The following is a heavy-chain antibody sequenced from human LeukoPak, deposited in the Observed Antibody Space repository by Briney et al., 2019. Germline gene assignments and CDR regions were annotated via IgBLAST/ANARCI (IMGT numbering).Heavy chain of an antibody. CDR1: GFTFSSYS. CDR2: ISSSSSSI. CDR3: ARGPMVVTV. Sequence: PGGSLRLACAASGFTFSSYSMNWVRQARGRGVEWVSSISSSSSSIYYAASVKGPFTISRDNAKHSLYLQINSLRAEDTAVYYCARGPMVVTVWGQGTLVTVSS. V-gene: IGHV3-21*01. D-gene: IGHD4-23*01. J-gene: IGHJ4*02.